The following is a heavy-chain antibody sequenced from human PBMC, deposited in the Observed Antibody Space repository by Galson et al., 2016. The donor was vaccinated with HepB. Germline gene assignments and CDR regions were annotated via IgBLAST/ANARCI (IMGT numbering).Heavy chain of an antibody. CDR2: IYYTGNT. Sequence: ETLSLTCTVSGDSISPYYWSWIRQPPGKGLEWIAYIYYTGNTNYNPSLKTRVTISLETSKNQFSLNVRSVTAADTAVYFCARFDPFGVVPKKWFDPWGQGTLVIVSS. CDR3: ARFDPFGVVPKKWFDP. CDR1: GDSISPYY. V-gene: IGHV4-59*01. D-gene: IGHD3-3*01. J-gene: IGHJ5*02.